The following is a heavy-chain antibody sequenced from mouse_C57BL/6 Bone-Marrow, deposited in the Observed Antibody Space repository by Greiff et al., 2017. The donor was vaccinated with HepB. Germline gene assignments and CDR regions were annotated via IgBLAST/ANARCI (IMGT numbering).Heavy chain of an antibody. Sequence: EVMLVESGGGLVQSGRSLRLSCATSGFTFSDFYMEWVRQAPGKGLEWIAASRNKANDYTTEYSASVKGRFIVSRDTYQSLLYLQMNALRAEDTAIYYCARDASCQRAMDYWGQGTSVTVSS. J-gene: IGHJ4*01. CDR3: ARDASCQRAMDY. D-gene: IGHD3-3*01. V-gene: IGHV7-1*01. CDR1: GFTFSDFY. CDR2: SRNKANDYTT.